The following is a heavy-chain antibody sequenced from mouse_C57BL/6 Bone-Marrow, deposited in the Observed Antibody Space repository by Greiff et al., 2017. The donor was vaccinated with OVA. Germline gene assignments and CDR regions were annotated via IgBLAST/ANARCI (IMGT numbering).Heavy chain of an antibody. J-gene: IGHJ4*01. CDR2: IWSDGST. CDR1: GFSLTSYG. D-gene: IGHD1-1*01. V-gene: IGHV2-6-1*01. Sequence: VKLVESGPGLVAPSQSLSITCTVSGFSLTSYGVHWVRQPPGKGLEWLVVIWSDGSTTYNSALKSRLSISKDNSKSHVFLKMNSLQTDDTAMYYCARHDDGSSLYAMDYWGQGTSVTVSS. CDR3: ARHDDGSSLYAMDY.